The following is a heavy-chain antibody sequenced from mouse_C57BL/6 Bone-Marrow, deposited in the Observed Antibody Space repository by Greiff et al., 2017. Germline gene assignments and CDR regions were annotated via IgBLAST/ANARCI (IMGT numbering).Heavy chain of an antibody. J-gene: IGHJ2*01. Sequence: EVNLVESGGGLVQPKGSLKLSCAASGFSFNTYAMNWVRQAPGKGLEWVARIRSKSNNYATYYADSVKDRFTISRDDSESMLYLQMNNLKTEDTAMYYCVRHRGTTVVAPFDYWGQGTTLTVSS. V-gene: IGHV10-1*01. CDR3: VRHRGTTVVAPFDY. CDR2: IRSKSNNYAT. D-gene: IGHD1-1*01. CDR1: GFSFNTYA.